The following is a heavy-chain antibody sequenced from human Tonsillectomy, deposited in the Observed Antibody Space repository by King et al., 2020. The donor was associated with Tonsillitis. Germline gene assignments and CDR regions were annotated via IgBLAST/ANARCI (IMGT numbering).Heavy chain of an antibody. CDR3: ASQDIVVVPAAYDAFDI. D-gene: IGHD2-2*01. J-gene: IGHJ3*02. CDR1: GGSFSGYY. Sequence: VQLQQWGAGLLKPSETLSLTCAVYGGSFSGYYWSWIRQPPGKGLEWIGEINHSGSTKYNPSLKSRVTISVDTSKNQFSLKLSSVTAADTAVYYCASQDIVVVPAAYDAFDIWGQGTMVTVSS. CDR2: INHSGST. V-gene: IGHV4-34*01.